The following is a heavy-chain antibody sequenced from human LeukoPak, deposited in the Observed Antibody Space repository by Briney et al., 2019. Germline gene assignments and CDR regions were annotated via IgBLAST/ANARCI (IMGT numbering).Heavy chain of an antibody. D-gene: IGHD3-22*01. CDR2: IFYNGGP. CDR3: ARTYYYDSSGPGAPYYFDY. V-gene: IGHV4-39*07. J-gene: IGHJ4*02. Sequence: PSETLSLTCTASGDSITNSNYYWGWVRQSPGRGLEWLGNIFYNGGPYYNPSFKSRVVISVDTSKNHFSLTLNAVTAADTAVYYCARTYYYDSSGPGAPYYFDYWGQGTLVTVSS. CDR1: GDSITNSNYY.